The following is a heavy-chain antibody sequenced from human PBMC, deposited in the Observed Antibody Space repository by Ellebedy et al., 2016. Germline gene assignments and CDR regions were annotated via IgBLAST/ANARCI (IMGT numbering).Heavy chain of an antibody. CDR1: GGSISSYY. Sequence: SETLSLTCTVSGGSISSYYWSWIRQPPGKGLEWIGYIYYSGSTNYNPSLKSRVTLSVDTSKTQFSLKLSSVTAADTAVYYCARGFWYYGSGSYSYYYMDVWGKGTTVTVSS. J-gene: IGHJ6*03. D-gene: IGHD3-10*01. CDR3: ARGFWYYGSGSYSYYYMDV. V-gene: IGHV4-59*01. CDR2: IYYSGST.